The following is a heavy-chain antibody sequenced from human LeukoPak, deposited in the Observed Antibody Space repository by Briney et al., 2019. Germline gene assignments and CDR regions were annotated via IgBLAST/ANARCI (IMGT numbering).Heavy chain of an antibody. CDR2: ISSSGSTI. J-gene: IGHJ6*02. CDR1: GFTFDDYA. CDR3: ATHSSSWTLGMDV. Sequence: PGRSLRLSCAASGFTFDDYAMHWVRQAPGKGLEWVSYISSSGSTIYCADSVKGRFTISRDNAKNSLYLQMNSLRAEDTAVYYCATHSSSWTLGMDVWGQGTTVTVSS. D-gene: IGHD6-13*01. V-gene: IGHV3-48*03.